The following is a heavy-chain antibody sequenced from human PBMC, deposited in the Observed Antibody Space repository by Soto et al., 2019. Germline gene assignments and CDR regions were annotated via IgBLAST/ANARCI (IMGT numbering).Heavy chain of an antibody. V-gene: IGHV4-59*08. Sequence: QVQLQESGPGLVKPSETLSLNCSVSGGSIGTYFWGWIRQPPGKGLEWIGHIYYSGSTSYNPSLRSRVTISLDTSKNQFSLRLRSVSAADTAVSYCARSYGDLPDYWGQGTLVTVSS. D-gene: IGHD4-17*01. J-gene: IGHJ4*02. CDR1: GGSIGTYF. CDR2: IYYSGST. CDR3: ARSYGDLPDY.